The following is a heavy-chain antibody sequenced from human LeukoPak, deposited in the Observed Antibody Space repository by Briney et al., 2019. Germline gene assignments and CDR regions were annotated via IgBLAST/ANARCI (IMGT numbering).Heavy chain of an antibody. CDR3: ARGYVGATEYWFDP. Sequence: GGSLRLSCAASGFTFSDRYMDWVRQAPGKGLEWVGRTRNKADSYITEYAASVKGRFTISRDNSKNSLYLQMNSLKSEDTAVYYCARGYVGATEYWFDPWGQGTLVTVSS. CDR1: GFTFSDRY. V-gene: IGHV3-72*01. D-gene: IGHD1-26*01. J-gene: IGHJ5*02. CDR2: TRNKADSYIT.